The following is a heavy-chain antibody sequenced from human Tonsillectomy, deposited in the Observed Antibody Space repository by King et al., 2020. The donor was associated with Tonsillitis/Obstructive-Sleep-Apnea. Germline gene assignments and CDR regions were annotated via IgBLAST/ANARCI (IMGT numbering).Heavy chain of an antibody. D-gene: IGHD2-8*01. Sequence: QLQESGPGLVKPSETLSLTCTVSGGSISSYYWSWIRQPPGKGLEWIGYIYYSGSTNYNPSLKSRVTISVDTSKNQFSLKLSSVTAANTAVYYWARDMVLEAGGDAFDIWGQGTMVTVSS. J-gene: IGHJ3*02. CDR3: ARDMVLEAGGDAFDI. CDR2: IYYSGST. CDR1: GGSISSYY. V-gene: IGHV4-59*01.